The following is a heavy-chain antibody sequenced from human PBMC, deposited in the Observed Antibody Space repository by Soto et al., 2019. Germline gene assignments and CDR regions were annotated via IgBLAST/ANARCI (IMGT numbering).Heavy chain of an antibody. CDR3: ANGGIVVVTAPFDY. J-gene: IGHJ4*02. D-gene: IGHD2-21*02. CDR2: ISGSGGST. CDR1: VFTFSSYA. Sequence: GWSLRLSCSASVFTFSSYAMSWFRQAPGKGLEWVSAISGSGGSTYYADSVKGRFTISRDNSKNTLYLQMNSLRAEDTAVYYCANGGIVVVTAPFDYWGQGTLVTVSS. V-gene: IGHV3-23*01.